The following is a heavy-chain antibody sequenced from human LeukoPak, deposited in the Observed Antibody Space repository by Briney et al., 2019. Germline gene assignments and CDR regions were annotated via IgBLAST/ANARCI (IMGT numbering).Heavy chain of an antibody. CDR2: TFYSGST. Sequence: SETLSLTCTVSGDSISSSSYYWEWIRQPPVKGLEWIGSTFYSGSTYYNPSLKSRVTISVDMSKNQFSLKLRSVTAADTAVYYCVTQILLCHYFWGQGTLVTVSS. CDR1: GDSISSSSYY. J-gene: IGHJ4*02. D-gene: IGHD2/OR15-2a*01. CDR3: VTQILLCHYF. V-gene: IGHV4-39*01.